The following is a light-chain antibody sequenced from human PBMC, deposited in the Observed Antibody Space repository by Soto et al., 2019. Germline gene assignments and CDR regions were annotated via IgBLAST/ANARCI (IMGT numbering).Light chain of an antibody. Sequence: QSVLTQPASVSGSPGQSITISCTGTSSDVGGYDYVSWYQQHPGKVPKLMIYDVSNRPSVVSTRFSGSKSGSTASLTISGLQAEDDADYYCCAYTRSSLYVFGTGTKLTVL. CDR1: SSDVGGYDY. V-gene: IGLV2-14*01. CDR2: DVS. CDR3: CAYTRSSLYV. J-gene: IGLJ1*01.